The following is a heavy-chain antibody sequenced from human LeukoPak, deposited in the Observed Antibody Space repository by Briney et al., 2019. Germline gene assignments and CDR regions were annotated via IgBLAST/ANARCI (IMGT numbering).Heavy chain of an antibody. CDR1: GFTFSDYY. V-gene: IGHV3-11*01. CDR2: ISSSGSTI. Sequence: GGSLRLSCAASGFTFSDYYMSWIRQAPGKGLEWVSYISSSGSTIYYADSAKGRFTISRDNAKNSLYLQMNSLRAEDTAVYYCARVPLSAFWLLDYWGQGTLVTVSS. D-gene: IGHD3-9*01. CDR3: ARVPLSAFWLLDY. J-gene: IGHJ4*02.